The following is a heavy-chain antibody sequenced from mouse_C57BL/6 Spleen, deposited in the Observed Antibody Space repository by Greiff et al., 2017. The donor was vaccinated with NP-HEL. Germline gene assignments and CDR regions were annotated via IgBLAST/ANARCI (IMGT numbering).Heavy chain of an antibody. V-gene: IGHV1-19*01. CDR2: INPYNGGT. Sequence: VQLQQSGPVLVKPGASVKMSCKASGYTFTDYYMNWVKQSHGKSLEWIGVINPYNGGTSYNQKFKGKATLTVDKSSSTAYMELNSLTSEDSAVYYCARGKSNYLAWFAYWGQGTLVTVSA. J-gene: IGHJ3*01. D-gene: IGHD2-5*01. CDR1: GYTFTDYY. CDR3: ARGKSNYLAWFAY.